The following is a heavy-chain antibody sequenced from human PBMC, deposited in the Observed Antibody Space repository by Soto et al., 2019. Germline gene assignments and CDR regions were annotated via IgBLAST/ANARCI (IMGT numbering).Heavy chain of an antibody. J-gene: IGHJ4*02. D-gene: IGHD2-2*01. Sequence: SETLSLTCTVSGGSISSGGYYWSWIRQHPGKGQEWIGYIYNSGSTYYNPSLQSRTTISVDTSNSQFSLKLSSVTAADTALYYCARDRGYCSSTNCYGYFDYWGQGTLVTVSS. CDR1: GGSISSGGYY. CDR2: IYNSGST. CDR3: ARDRGYCSSTNCYGYFDY. V-gene: IGHV4-31*03.